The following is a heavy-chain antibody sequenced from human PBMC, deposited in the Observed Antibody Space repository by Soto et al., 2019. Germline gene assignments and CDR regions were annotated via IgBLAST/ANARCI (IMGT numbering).Heavy chain of an antibody. Sequence: ASVKLSCKASGYTFTSYDINWVRQATGQGLEWMGWMNPNSGNTGSAQKFQGRVTMTRNTSISTAYMELTSLRPEDTAVYYCARKRRDRCIWYNWFERWGEGKLVPV. CDR1: GYTFTSYD. CDR3: ARKRRDRCIWYNWFER. V-gene: IGHV1-8*01. D-gene: IGHD3-3*02. J-gene: IGHJ5*02. CDR2: MNPNSGNT.